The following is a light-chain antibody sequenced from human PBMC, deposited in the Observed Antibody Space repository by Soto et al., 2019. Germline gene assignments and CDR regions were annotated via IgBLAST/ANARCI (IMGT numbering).Light chain of an antibody. CDR2: FTS. CDR3: QHYNKWPLT. V-gene: IGKV3-15*01. CDR1: QSISNN. Sequence: EIVMTQSPAALSVSPGDKVTLSCRASQSISNNLAWYQQKPGQAPRLLIYFTSTRATGIPARFSGSGSGTEFSLTISSLQSEDLGIYSCQHYNKWPLTFGGGTKVEAK. J-gene: IGKJ4*01.